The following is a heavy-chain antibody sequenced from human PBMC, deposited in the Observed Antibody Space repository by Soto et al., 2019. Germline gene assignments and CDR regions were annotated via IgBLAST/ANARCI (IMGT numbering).Heavy chain of an antibody. Sequence: QVQLVQSGAEVKKPGSSVKVSCKASGGTFSSYAISWVRQAPGQGLEWMGGIIPIYGTANYAQKFQGRVTITADESTSTAYMELSSLRSEDTAVYYCANPHGSGYDYYYGMDVWGQGTTVTVSS. CDR3: ANPHGSGYDYYYGMDV. CDR2: IIPIYGTA. V-gene: IGHV1-69*12. D-gene: IGHD5-12*01. CDR1: GGTFSSYA. J-gene: IGHJ6*02.